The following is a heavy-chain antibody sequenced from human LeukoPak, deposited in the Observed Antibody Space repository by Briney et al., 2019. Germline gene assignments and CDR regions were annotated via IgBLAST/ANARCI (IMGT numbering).Heavy chain of an antibody. Sequence: GGSLRLSCAASGFTFSTYSMNWVRQAPGKGLEWVSSISSRSDYKYYAVSVKGRFTISRDNAKNSLYLQMNSLGPEDTAVYYCAREDGIVGVTSAFDVWGQGTMATVSS. CDR1: GFTFSTYS. D-gene: IGHD1-26*01. V-gene: IGHV3-21*01. CDR3: AREDGIVGVTSAFDV. J-gene: IGHJ3*01. CDR2: ISSRSDYK.